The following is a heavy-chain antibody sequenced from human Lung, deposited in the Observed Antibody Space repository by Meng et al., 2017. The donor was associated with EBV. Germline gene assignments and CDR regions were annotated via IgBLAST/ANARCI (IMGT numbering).Heavy chain of an antibody. CDR1: GGAISRTNW. Sequence: ALLQESGPGPVKPPGTLSLTCAVVGGAISRTNWWSWVRQTTGKGLEWIGKIYHSGITIYNPSLKSRVTMSVDNSKNQFSLKLSSVTAADTAVYYCARVTLWFGELEYWGQGTLVTVSS. CDR3: ARVTLWFGELEY. CDR2: IYHSGIT. V-gene: IGHV4-4*03. D-gene: IGHD3-10*01. J-gene: IGHJ4*02.